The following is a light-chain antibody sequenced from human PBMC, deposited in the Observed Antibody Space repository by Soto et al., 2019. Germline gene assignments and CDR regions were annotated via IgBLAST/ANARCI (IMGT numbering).Light chain of an antibody. J-gene: IGLJ2*01. CDR1: SYNL. CDR3: SAYAGAVV. CDR2: EGS. V-gene: IGLV2-23*01. Sequence: QSALTQPASVSGSPGQSITISCTSYNLVSWYQHQPVKAPKLLIYEGSNRPSGVSDRFFGSKSGNTASLTIYGLQAEDEADYYCSAYAGAVVFGGGTKLTVL.